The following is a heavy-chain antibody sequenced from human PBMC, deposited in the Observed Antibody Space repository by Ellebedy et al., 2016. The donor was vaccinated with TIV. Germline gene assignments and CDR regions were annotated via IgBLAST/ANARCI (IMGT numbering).Heavy chain of an antibody. CDR3: ARVPRAGMYYGMDV. D-gene: IGHD2-8*01. Sequence: ASVKVSCKASGGTFRDYAISWVRQAPGQGLQWMGGIIPIYDTPGYSHTFRGRVAITADESSTIVYMDLSGLRSEDTAIYYCARVPRAGMYYGMDVWGQGTTVIVSS. J-gene: IGHJ6*02. CDR2: IIPIYDTP. CDR1: GGTFRDYA. V-gene: IGHV1-69*13.